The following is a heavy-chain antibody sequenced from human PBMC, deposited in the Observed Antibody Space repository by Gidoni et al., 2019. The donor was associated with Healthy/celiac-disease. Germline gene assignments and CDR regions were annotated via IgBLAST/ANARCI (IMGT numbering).Heavy chain of an antibody. Sequence: EVQLVESGGGLVQPGGSLRLSCAASGFTFSSYEMNWVRQAPGKGLEWVSDISRSGSTIYYADSVKGRFTISRDNAKNSLYLQMNSLRAEDTAVYYCAREGYDFWSGYPYYFDYWGQGTLVTVSS. V-gene: IGHV3-48*03. CDR2: ISRSGSTI. J-gene: IGHJ4*02. CDR3: AREGYDFWSGYPYYFDY. CDR1: GFTFSSYE. D-gene: IGHD3-3*01.